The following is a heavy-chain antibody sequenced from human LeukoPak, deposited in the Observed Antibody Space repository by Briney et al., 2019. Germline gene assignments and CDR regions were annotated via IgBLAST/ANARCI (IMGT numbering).Heavy chain of an antibody. CDR2: ISYDGSNK. Sequence: PGRSLRLSCAASGFTFSSYGMHWVRQAPGKGLEWVAVISYDGSNKYYADSVKGRFTISRDNSKNTLYLQMNSLRAEDTAVYYCAKDREQQLVPGDAFDIWGQGTMVTVSS. CDR3: AKDREQQLVPGDAFDI. D-gene: IGHD6-13*01. V-gene: IGHV3-30*18. CDR1: GFTFSSYG. J-gene: IGHJ3*02.